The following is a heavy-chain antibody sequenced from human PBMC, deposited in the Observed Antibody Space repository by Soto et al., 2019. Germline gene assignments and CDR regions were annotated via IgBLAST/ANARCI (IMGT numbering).Heavy chain of an antibody. CDR1: GFTFSSYT. CDR3: ARFGYTTEAH. J-gene: IGHJ4*02. V-gene: IGHV3-21*01. CDR2: ISSSSSYI. Sequence: EVQLVESGGGLVKAGGSLRLSCAASGFTFSSYTMIWVRQAPGKGLEWVSSISSSSSYIYYADSVKGRFTISRDNAKNSLYLQMNSLRAEDTAVYYCARFGYTTEAHWGQGTLVTVSS. D-gene: IGHD5-12*01.